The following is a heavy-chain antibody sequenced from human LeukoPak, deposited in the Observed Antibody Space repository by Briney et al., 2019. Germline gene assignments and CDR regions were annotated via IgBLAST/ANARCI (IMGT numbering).Heavy chain of an antibody. D-gene: IGHD7-27*01. CDR2: IKTDGRLI. CDR1: GFTFSSYS. V-gene: IGHV3-7*01. J-gene: IGHJ4*02. CDR3: ARDVNWETY. Sequence: GGSLRLSCAASGFTFSSYSMNWVRQAPGKGLEWVANIKTDGRLIYYVDSVKGRFTISRDNAKNSLYLQMNSLRVEDTAVYYCARDVNWETYWGQGTLVSVSS.